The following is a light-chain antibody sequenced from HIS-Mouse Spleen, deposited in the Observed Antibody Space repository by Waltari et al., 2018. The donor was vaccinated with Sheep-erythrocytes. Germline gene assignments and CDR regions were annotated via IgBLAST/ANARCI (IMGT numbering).Light chain of an antibody. V-gene: IGLV2-23*01. CDR2: EGS. CDR1: RSDVGSYNL. J-gene: IGLJ3*02. CDR3: CSYAGSSTPWV. Sequence: QSALTQPASVSGSPGQSITISCTGTRSDVGSYNLVSWYQQHPGKAPKLMIYEGSRRPAGLSNRFSGSKSGNTASLTISGLQAEDEADYYSCSYAGSSTPWVFGGGTKLTVL.